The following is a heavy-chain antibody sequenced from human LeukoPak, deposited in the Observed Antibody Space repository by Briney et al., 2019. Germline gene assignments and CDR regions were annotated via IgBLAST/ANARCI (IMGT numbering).Heavy chain of an antibody. D-gene: IGHD1-26*01. Sequence: GASVKVSCKASGGTFSSYAISWVRQAPGQGLEWMGGIIPIFGTANYAQKFQGRVTITADESTSTAYMELSRLRSGDTAVYYCAMNSLGATTYLGYWGQGTLVTVSS. CDR1: GGTFSSYA. J-gene: IGHJ4*02. CDR2: IIPIFGTA. CDR3: AMNSLGATTYLGY. V-gene: IGHV1-69*13.